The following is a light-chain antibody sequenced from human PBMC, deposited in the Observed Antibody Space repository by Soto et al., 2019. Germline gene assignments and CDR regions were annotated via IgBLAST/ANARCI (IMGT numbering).Light chain of an antibody. CDR2: AAF. CDR1: QSIGTY. Sequence: DIQMTQSPSSLSASVGDRVTITCRASQSIGTYLHWYQQKPGKAPKLLIYAAFTLHSGVPARFSGSRSGTDFTLTISSLQPEDFATYYCQQVNSYPQTFGQGTRLEIK. CDR3: QQVNSYPQT. J-gene: IGKJ5*01. V-gene: IGKV1-9*01.